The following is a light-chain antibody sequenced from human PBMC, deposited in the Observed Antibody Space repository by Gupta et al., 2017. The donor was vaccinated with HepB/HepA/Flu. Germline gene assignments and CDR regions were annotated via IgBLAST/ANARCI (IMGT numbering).Light chain of an antibody. Sequence: QPPSVSGAPGQRVTISCTGSSSNIGAGYDVHWYQQLPGTAPKLLIYNNNNRPSGVPDRFSGSKSGTSGSLAITGLQAEDEADYYCQSYDSSLSAYVFGVGTKVTVL. J-gene: IGLJ1*01. V-gene: IGLV1-40*01. CDR3: QSYDSSLSAYV. CDR2: NNN. CDR1: SSNIGAGYD.